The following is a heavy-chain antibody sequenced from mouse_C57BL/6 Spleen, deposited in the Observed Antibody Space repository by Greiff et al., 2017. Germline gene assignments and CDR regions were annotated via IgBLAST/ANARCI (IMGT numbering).Heavy chain of an antibody. CDR2: IDPETGGT. V-gene: IGHV1-15*01. J-gene: IGHJ3*01. D-gene: IGHD2-4*01. CDR3: TRGGNYDYSFAY. CDR1: GYTFTDYE. Sequence: VQLQQSGAELVRPGASVTLSCKASGYTFTDYEMHWVKQTPVHGLEWIGAIDPETGGTAYNQKFKGKATLTADKSSSTAYMELRSLTSEDSAVYYCTRGGNYDYSFAYWGQGTLVTVSA.